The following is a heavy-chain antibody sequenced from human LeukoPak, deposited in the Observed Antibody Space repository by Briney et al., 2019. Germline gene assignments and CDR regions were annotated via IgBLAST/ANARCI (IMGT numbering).Heavy chain of an antibody. V-gene: IGHV3-66*01. J-gene: IGHJ4*02. CDR3: ARDRYYASENYLLFDY. D-gene: IGHD3-10*01. Sequence: GGSLRLSCAASGLTVSSNYMSWVRQAPGKGLEWVSVIYRDGRTYYADSVKGRFTISRDNSKNTLYLQMNSLRAEDAAVYYCARDRYYASENYLLFDYWGQGTLVTVSS. CDR1: GLTVSSNY. CDR2: IYRDGRT.